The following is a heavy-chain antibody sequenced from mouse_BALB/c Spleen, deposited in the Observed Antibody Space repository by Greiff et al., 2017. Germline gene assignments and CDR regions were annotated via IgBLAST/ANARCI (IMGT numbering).Heavy chain of an antibody. D-gene: IGHD2-4*01. Sequence: VQGVESGGGLVQPGGSRKLSCAASGFTFSSFGMHWVRQAPEKGLEWVAYISSGSSTIYYADTVKGRFTISRDNPKNTLFLQMTSLRSEDTAMYYCARSWDYDPYWGQGTLVTVSA. V-gene: IGHV5-17*02. J-gene: IGHJ3*01. CDR3: ARSWDYDPY. CDR2: ISSGSSTI. CDR1: GFTFSSFG.